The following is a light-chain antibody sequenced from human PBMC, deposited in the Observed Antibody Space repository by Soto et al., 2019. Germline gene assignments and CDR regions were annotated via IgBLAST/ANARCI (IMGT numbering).Light chain of an antibody. CDR1: RSDIGDSNF. CDR3: ASFRSGTILV. Sequence: QSALTQPASVSGSPGQSVTISCTGPRSDIGDSNFISWYQHSPGKAPRLLIYEVNNRPSGVSRRFSGSKAGNTASLTISGPLDDDEADYFCASFRSGTILVFGSGTKVTV. CDR2: EVN. J-gene: IGLJ1*01. V-gene: IGLV2-14*01.